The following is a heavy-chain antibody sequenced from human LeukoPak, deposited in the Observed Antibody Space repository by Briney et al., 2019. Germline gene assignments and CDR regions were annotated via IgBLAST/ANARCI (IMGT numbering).Heavy chain of an antibody. CDR3: ASPILWFGEYLFDY. V-gene: IGHV3-48*01. Sequence: GGSLRLSCAASRFTFSTYWMNWVRQAPGKGLEWVSYISSSSSTIYYADSVKGRFTISRDNAKNSLYLQMNSLRAEDTAVYYCASPILWFGEYLFDYWGQGTLVTVSS. J-gene: IGHJ4*02. D-gene: IGHD3-10*01. CDR2: ISSSSSTI. CDR1: RFTFSTYW.